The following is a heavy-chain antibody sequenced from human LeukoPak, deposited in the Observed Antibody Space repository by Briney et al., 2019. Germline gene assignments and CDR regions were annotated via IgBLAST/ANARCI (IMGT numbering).Heavy chain of an antibody. Sequence: GGSLRLSCAASGFTFSSYWMHWVRQAPGKGLEWVSAISGSGGSTYYADSVKGRFTISRDNSKNTLYLQMNSLRAEDTAVYYCAKGIVVVVAATFDYWGQGTLVTVSS. V-gene: IGHV3-23*01. CDR2: ISGSGGST. J-gene: IGHJ4*02. CDR1: GFTFSSYW. CDR3: AKGIVVVVAATFDY. D-gene: IGHD2-15*01.